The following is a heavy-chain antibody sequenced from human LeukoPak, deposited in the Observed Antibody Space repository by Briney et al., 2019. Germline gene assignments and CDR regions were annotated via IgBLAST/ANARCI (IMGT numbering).Heavy chain of an antibody. CDR1: GFTFSSYG. Sequence: GGSLRLSCAASGFTFSSYGMSWVRQAPGKGLEWVSAISGSGGSTYHADSVKGRFTISRDNSKNTLYLQMNSLRAEDTAVYHCTTVWWGTGFDPWGQGTLVTVSS. J-gene: IGHJ5*02. CDR2: ISGSGGST. V-gene: IGHV3-23*01. D-gene: IGHD3/OR15-3a*01. CDR3: TTVWWGTGFDP.